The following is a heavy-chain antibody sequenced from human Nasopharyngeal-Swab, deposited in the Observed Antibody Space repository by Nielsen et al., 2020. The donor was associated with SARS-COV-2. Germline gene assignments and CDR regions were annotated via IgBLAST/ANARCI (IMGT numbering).Heavy chain of an antibody. V-gene: IGHV4-59*01. Sequence: SETLSLTCTVSGGSFSTYYWSWIRQPPGKGLEWIGSIHYSGNTKYNPSLDSRVTISLETSKNQFSLSLTSVTAADTALYYCARDPLGAYYFDYWGQGTLVTVSS. J-gene: IGHJ4*02. CDR3: ARDPLGAYYFDY. D-gene: IGHD7-27*01. CDR1: GGSFSTYY. CDR2: IHYSGNT.